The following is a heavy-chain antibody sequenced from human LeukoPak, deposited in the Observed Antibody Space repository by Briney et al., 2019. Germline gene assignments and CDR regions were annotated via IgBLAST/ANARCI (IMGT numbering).Heavy chain of an antibody. CDR1: GFTFDGYG. D-gene: IGHD3-9*01. J-gene: IGHJ4*02. Sequence: GGSLRLSCAASGFTFDGYGMYWVRQAPGKGLEWVSGITWNSDDMVYADSVKGRFTISRDNAKNCLYLQMNSLRVEDTALYYCTKVTDWRTGFDYWGQGTLVTVSS. CDR3: TKVTDWRTGFDY. V-gene: IGHV3-9*01. CDR2: ITWNSDDM.